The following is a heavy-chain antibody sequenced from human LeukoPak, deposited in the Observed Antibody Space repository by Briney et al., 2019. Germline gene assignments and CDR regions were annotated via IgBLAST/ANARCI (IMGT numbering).Heavy chain of an antibody. CDR1: GYTFTNYG. V-gene: IGHV1-18*01. Sequence: ASVKVSCKASGYTFTNYGLNWVRQAPGQGLEWMGWISPYNGNTNYAQKYQDRVAMTLDTSTSTAYMELRSLRSDDTAVYYCARGGASGPYYCGQGTLVTVSS. J-gene: IGHJ4*02. D-gene: IGHD1-26*01. CDR3: ARGGASGPYY. CDR2: ISPYNGNT.